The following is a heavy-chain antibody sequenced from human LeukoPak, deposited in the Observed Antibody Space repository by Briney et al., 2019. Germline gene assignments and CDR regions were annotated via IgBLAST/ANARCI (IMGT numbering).Heavy chain of an antibody. D-gene: IGHD6-19*01. Sequence: PSETLSLTCTVSGGSISSNYWSWIRQPPGKGLEWIGYIHYSGSTNYNPSLKSRVTISVDTSKNQFSLKLSSVTAADTAVYYCARDVPVAYWGQGTLVTVSS. CDR2: IHYSGST. V-gene: IGHV4-59*01. J-gene: IGHJ4*02. CDR1: GGSISSNY. CDR3: ARDVPVAY.